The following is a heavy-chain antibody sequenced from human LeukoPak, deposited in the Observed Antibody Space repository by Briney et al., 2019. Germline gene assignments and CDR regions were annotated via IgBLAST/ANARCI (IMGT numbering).Heavy chain of an antibody. Sequence: SETLSLTCTVSGGSISSGSYYWSWIRQPAGKGLEWIGRIYTSGSTNYNPSLKSRVTISVDTSKNQFSLKLSSVTAADTAVYYCARGGSLTDTDFDYWGQGTLVTVSS. CDR1: GGSISSGSYY. CDR2: IYTSGST. D-gene: IGHD3-16*01. CDR3: ARGGSLTDTDFDY. J-gene: IGHJ4*02. V-gene: IGHV4-61*02.